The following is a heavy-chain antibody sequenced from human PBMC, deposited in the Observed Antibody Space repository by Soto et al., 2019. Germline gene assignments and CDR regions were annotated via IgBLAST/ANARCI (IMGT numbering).Heavy chain of an antibody. J-gene: IGHJ5*02. CDR3: ESDNHNFLTNYYVKWFVH. Sequence: PSGTLSLTCTVSGGSVSNYYWSWIRQAPGKGLEWIGYVYYSGSTNYNPSLKSRVTISVDTSKNQFSLKLSSVTAADTAVYYCESDNHNFLTNYYVKWFVHWSQGTLVPLS. V-gene: IGHV4-59*02. CDR1: GGSVSNYY. CDR2: VYYSGST. D-gene: IGHD3-16*01.